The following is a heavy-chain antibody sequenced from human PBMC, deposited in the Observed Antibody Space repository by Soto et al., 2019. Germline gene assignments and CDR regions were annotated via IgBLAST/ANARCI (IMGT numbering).Heavy chain of an antibody. D-gene: IGHD6-19*01. V-gene: IGHV6-1*01. Sequence: SQALSLTCASSWVSFSSNMAAWNCIRQSPSRGLEWLGRTYYRSKWYNDYAVSVKSRITINPDTSKNQFSLQLNSVTPEDTAVYYCARATMAVAGNRPDSDYGGKGYGMDVWGQGTTVTVSS. CDR3: ARATMAVAGNRPDSDYGGKGYGMDV. CDR2: TYYRSKWYN. J-gene: IGHJ6*02. CDR1: WVSFSSNMAA.